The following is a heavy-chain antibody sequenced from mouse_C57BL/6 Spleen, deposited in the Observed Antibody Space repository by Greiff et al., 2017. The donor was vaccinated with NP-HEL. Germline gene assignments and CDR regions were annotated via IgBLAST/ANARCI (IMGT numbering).Heavy chain of an antibody. D-gene: IGHD2-5*01. Sequence: QVQLQQPGAELVKPGASVKLSCKASGYTFTSYWMQWVKQRPGQGLEWIGEIDPSDSYTNYNQKFKGKATLTVDTSSSTVYMQLSSLTSEDSAVYYCARDSNYVSYWGQGTLVTVSA. CDR2: IDPSDSYT. CDR1: GYTFTSYW. V-gene: IGHV1-50*01. CDR3: ARDSNYVSY. J-gene: IGHJ3*01.